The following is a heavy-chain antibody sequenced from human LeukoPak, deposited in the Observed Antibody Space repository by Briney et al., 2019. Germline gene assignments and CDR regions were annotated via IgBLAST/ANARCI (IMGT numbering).Heavy chain of an antibody. CDR2: ISGGSSTI. CDR3: ARVGSNQWLDD. CDR1: GFTLSSYS. D-gene: IGHD6-19*01. Sequence: PGGSLRLSCAASGFTLSSYSMNWVRQAPGKGLEWVSYISGGSSTIYNADSVKGRFTISRDNAKNLLYLLMDTLRAEDTAVYYCARVGSNQWLDDWGQGTLVTVSS. V-gene: IGHV3-48*01. J-gene: IGHJ4*02.